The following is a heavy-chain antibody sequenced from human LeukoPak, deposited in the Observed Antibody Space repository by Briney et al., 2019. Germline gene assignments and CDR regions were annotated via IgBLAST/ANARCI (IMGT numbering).Heavy chain of an antibody. D-gene: IGHD6-13*01. CDR2: ISWNSGSI. V-gene: IGHV3-9*01. Sequence: GGSLRLSCAASGFTFDDYAMHWVRQAPGKGLEWVLGISWNSGSIGYADSVKGRFTISRDNAKNSLYLEMNSLRAEDTSLYYCAKDIGSSSWYLGNWGQGTLVTVSS. CDR1: GFTFDDYA. CDR3: AKDIGSSSWYLGN. J-gene: IGHJ4*02.